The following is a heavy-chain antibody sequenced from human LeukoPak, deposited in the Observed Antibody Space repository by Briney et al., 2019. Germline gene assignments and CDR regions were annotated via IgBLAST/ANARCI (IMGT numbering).Heavy chain of an antibody. D-gene: IGHD3-10*01. CDR3: AKTMVRGVNYYYYYMDV. J-gene: IGHJ6*03. CDR1: GFTFSSYG. V-gene: IGHV3-30*18. CDR2: ISYDGSNK. Sequence: GGSLRLSCAASGFTFSSYGMHWVRQAPGKGLEWVAVISYDGSNKYYADSVKGRFTISRDNSKNTLYLQMNSLRAEDTAVYYCAKTMVRGVNYYYYYMDVWGKGTTVTVSS.